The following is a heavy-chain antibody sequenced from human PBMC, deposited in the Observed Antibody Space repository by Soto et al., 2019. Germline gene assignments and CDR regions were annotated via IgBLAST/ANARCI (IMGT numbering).Heavy chain of an antibody. D-gene: IGHD2-8*01. V-gene: IGHV1-24*01. CDR2: FDPEDGET. CDR1: GYTFTSYG. J-gene: IGHJ4*02. CDR3: ATALGYCTNGVCYREYYFDY. Sequence: GASVKVSCKASGYTFTSYGISWVRQAPGQGLEWMGGFDPEDGETNYAQKFQGRVTMTEDTSTDTAYMELSSLRSEDTAVYYCATALGYCTNGVCYREYYFDYWGQGTLVTVSS.